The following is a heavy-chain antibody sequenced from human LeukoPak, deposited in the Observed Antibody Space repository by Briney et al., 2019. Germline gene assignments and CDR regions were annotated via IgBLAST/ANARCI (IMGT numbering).Heavy chain of an antibody. Sequence: SETLSLTCTVSVGSINNHYWSWIRQPPGRGLEWIGYIYATGSTKYNPSLESRVAMSVDTSKNLFSLRVTSVTADTAVYYCARSLYGHFFDYWGQGSLVTVSS. CDR2: IYATGST. CDR1: VGSINNHY. D-gene: IGHD3-10*01. V-gene: IGHV4-59*11. J-gene: IGHJ4*02. CDR3: ARSLYGHFFDY.